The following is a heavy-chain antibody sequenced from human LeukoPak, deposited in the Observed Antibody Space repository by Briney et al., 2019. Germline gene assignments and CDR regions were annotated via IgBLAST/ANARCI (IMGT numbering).Heavy chain of an antibody. V-gene: IGHV4-4*09. J-gene: IGHJ4*02. D-gene: IGHD1-26*01. CDR1: GASISNYY. CDR2: IHSSGGS. CDR3: ARLGSYHDF. Sequence: SETLSLTCTVSGASISNYYWSWIRQTPEKGLEWMGHIHSSGGSSYYPSLKSRLTLSIDTSRNQLSLKLPSVTAADTAVYFCARLGSYHDFWGQGALVTVS.